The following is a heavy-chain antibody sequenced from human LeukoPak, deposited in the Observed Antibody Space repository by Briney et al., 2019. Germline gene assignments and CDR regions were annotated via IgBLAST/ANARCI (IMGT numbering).Heavy chain of an antibody. J-gene: IGHJ5*02. V-gene: IGHV5-51*01. D-gene: IGHD2-15*01. CDR2: IYPGDSDT. Sequence: GESLKISCKGSGYSFTSYWIGWVRQMPGKGLEWMGIIYPGDSDTRYSPPFQGQVTISADKSISTAYLQWSSLKASDTAMYYCARRPSPDCSGGSCYSDWFDPWGQGTLVTVSS. CDR3: ARRPSPDCSGGSCYSDWFDP. CDR1: GYSFTSYW.